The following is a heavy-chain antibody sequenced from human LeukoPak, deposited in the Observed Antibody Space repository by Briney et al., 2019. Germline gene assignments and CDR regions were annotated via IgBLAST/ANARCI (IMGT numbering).Heavy chain of an antibody. CDR3: ARSHLRITMWSYFDY. CDR1: GFTFSSYA. CDR2: ISYDGSNK. Sequence: PGRSLRLSCAASGFTFSSYAIHWVRQAPGKGLEWVAVISYDGSNKYYADSVKGRFTISRDNSKNTLYLQMNSLRAEDTAVYYCARSHLRITMWSYFDYWGQGTLVTVSS. V-gene: IGHV3-30*04. D-gene: IGHD3-10*02. J-gene: IGHJ4*02.